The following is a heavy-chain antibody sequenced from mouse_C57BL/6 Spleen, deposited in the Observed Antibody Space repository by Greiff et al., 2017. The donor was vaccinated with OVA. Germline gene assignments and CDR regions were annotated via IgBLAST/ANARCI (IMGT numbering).Heavy chain of an antibody. CDR1: GFSLTSYG. D-gene: IGHD2-3*01. CDR2: IWSGGST. CDR3: ARNGRIDDGYHYAMDY. J-gene: IGHJ4*01. V-gene: IGHV2-2*01. Sequence: VQLVESGPGLVQPSQRLSITCTVSGFSLTSYGVHWVRQSPGKGLEWLGVIWSGGSTAYNAAFISSLSISKDNSKSQVFFKMNSLQADDTAIYYCARNGRIDDGYHYAMDYWGQGTSVTVSS.